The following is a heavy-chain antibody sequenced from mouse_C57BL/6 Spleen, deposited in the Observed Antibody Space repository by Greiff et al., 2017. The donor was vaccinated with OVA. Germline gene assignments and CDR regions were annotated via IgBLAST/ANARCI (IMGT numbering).Heavy chain of an antibody. CDR2: IRSKSSNYAT. V-gene: IGHV10-3*01. D-gene: IGHD3-2*01. CDR3: VRELTASWFAY. Sequence: VQLKQSGGGLVQPKGSLKLSCAASGFTFNTYAMHWVRQAPGTGLEWVARIRSKSSNYATYYADSVKDRFTISRDDSQSMLYLQMNNLKTEDTAMYYCVRELTASWFAYWGQGTLVTVSA. CDR1: GFTFNTYA. J-gene: IGHJ3*01.